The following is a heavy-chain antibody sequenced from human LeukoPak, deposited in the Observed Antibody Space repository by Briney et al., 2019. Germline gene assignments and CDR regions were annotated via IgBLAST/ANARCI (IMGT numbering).Heavy chain of an antibody. V-gene: IGHV4-59*01. CDR2: IYYSGST. CDR3: ARDYYGSGDFDY. J-gene: IGHJ4*02. D-gene: IGHD3-10*01. Sequence: SETLSLTCTVSGGSISSYYWSWIRQPPGKGLEWIGYIYYSGSTNHNPSLKSRVTISVDTSKNQFSLKLSSVTAADTAVYYCARDYYGSGDFDYWGQGTLVTVSS. CDR1: GGSISSYY.